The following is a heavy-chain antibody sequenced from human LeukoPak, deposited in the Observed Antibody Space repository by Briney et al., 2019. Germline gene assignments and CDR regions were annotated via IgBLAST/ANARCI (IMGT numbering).Heavy chain of an antibody. V-gene: IGHV4-31*03. CDR3: SRGLDSRKLGY. D-gene: IGHD3-22*01. Sequence: SETLSLTCTVSGASFSSGDQYWNWIRQSPGKGLEWIGSIHPSGMLYNNPSLESRVTISIDTSKNQFSLNLNSVTAADTAVYFCSRGLDSRKLGYWGQGTLSPSPQ. CDR2: IHPSGML. CDR1: GASFSSGDQY. J-gene: IGHJ4*02.